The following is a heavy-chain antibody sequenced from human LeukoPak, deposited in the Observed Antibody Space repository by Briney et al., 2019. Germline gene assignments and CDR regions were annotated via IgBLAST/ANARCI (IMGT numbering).Heavy chain of an antibody. D-gene: IGHD1-1*01. J-gene: IGHJ6*03. V-gene: IGHV3-13*01. CDR1: GFTFSSFD. CDR3: ARGPPRGKYYYMDV. Sequence: GGSLRLSCAASGFTFSSFDMHWVRQPTGQGLEWVSTIGTASDTYYPGSVEGRFTLSRDNAKNSLYLQMYSLTAGDTAVYYCARGPPRGKYYYMDVWGKGTTVTVSS. CDR2: IGTASDT.